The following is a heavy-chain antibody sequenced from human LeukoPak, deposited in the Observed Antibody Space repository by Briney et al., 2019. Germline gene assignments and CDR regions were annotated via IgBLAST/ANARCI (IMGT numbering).Heavy chain of an antibody. CDR3: ARVKWSSGYYFRWFDP. V-gene: IGHV1-18*01. CDR1: GYTFTSYG. Sequence: ASVKVSCKASGYTFTSYGISWVRQAPGQGLEWMGWISAYNGNTNYAQTLHGRVTMSTDTSTSTAYMEVRSRRSDDTGVYYCARVKWSSGYYFRWFDPWGQGTLVTVSS. D-gene: IGHD3-22*01. J-gene: IGHJ5*02. CDR2: ISAYNGNT.